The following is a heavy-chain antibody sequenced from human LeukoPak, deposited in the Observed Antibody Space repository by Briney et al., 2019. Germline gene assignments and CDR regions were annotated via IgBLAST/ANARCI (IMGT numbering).Heavy chain of an antibody. CDR2: ISYDGSNK. CDR1: GFTFSSYG. Sequence: PGRSLRLSCAASGFTFSSYGMHWVRQAPGKGLEWVAVISYDGSNKYYADSVKGRFTISRDNSKNTLYLQMNSLRAEDTAVYYCAKDKRDSSGSFDYWGQGTLVTVSS. D-gene: IGHD6-19*01. CDR3: AKDKRDSSGSFDY. J-gene: IGHJ4*02. V-gene: IGHV3-30*18.